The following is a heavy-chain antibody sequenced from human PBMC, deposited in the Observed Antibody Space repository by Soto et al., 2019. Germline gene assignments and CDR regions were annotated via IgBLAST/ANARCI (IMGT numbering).Heavy chain of an antibody. Sequence: EVQLVESGGGLVQRGGSLRLSCAGSGFTFSSDWMHWVLQVPWKGLVCVSRLNSDGTSANYADTVTGRFTISRDNAKNTLFLQMNSLTAEDTALYYCARGPSGWSGFYYWGQGTLVTVSS. D-gene: IGHD6-19*01. CDR3: ARGPSGWSGFYY. V-gene: IGHV3-74*01. CDR1: GFTFSSDW. CDR2: LNSDGTSA. J-gene: IGHJ4*02.